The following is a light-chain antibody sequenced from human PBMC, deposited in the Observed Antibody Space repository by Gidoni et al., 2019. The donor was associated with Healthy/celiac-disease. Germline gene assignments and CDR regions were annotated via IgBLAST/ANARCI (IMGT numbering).Light chain of an antibody. V-gene: IGKV3-11*01. CDR3: LQRSNWPMYT. J-gene: IGKJ2*01. CDR1: QSVSSY. CDR2: DAS. Sequence: EIVLTQSPATLSLSPGERDTLSCRDSQSVSSYLAWYQHKPGQAPRLLIYDASNRATGIPASFSCIGSGTDFPLPISSLVPEDFAVYYCLQRSNWPMYTFGQWTKLEIK.